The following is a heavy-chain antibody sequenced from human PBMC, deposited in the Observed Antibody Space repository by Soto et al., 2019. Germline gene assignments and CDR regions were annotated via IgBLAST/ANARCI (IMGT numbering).Heavy chain of an antibody. J-gene: IGHJ4*02. V-gene: IGHV4-59*08. Sequence: QVQLQESGPGLVKPSETLSLTCTVSGGSISSYYWTWIRQPPGKGLEWIGFMNNSGSTHYNPSLKSRVTRSLDTSKNQFSLNLRSVTAADTAVYYWASMGYHYGSGSYPLDYWGQGTLVTVSS. CDR2: MNNSGST. CDR3: ASMGYHYGSGSYPLDY. D-gene: IGHD3-10*01. CDR1: GGSISSYY.